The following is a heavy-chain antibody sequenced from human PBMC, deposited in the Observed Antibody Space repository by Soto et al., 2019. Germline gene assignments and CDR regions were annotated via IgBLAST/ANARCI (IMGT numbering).Heavy chain of an antibody. V-gene: IGHV3-30-3*01. J-gene: IGHJ4*02. D-gene: IGHD3-10*01. Sequence: QVQLVESGGGVVQPGRSLRLSCAASGLTFIRYAMHWVRQAPGKGLEWVAVISYDGDDTYYADSVKGRFTISRDNSKNTLYLQVNSLRAEDTAVYYCARDGYDSGSYYLDHWGQGTLVTVSS. CDR1: GLTFIRYA. CDR3: ARDGYDSGSYYLDH. CDR2: ISYDGDDT.